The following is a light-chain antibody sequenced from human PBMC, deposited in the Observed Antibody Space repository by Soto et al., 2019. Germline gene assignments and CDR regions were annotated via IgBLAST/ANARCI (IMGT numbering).Light chain of an antibody. V-gene: IGKV1-39*01. J-gene: IGKJ1*01. Sequence: DIRMTQSPSSLSASVGDRVTITCQASQDISNYLNWYQQKPGKAPKLLIYAASSLQSGVPSRFSGSGSGTDFTLTISSLQPEDFATYYCQQSYSTLFGQGTKVDI. CDR2: AAS. CDR3: QQSYSTL. CDR1: QDISNY.